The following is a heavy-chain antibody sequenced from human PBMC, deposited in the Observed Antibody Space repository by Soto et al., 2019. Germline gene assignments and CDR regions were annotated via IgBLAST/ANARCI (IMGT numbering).Heavy chain of an antibody. CDR1: GFTFTNSA. J-gene: IGHJ6*02. CDR3: AAAHKGYYYGMDV. Sequence: SVKVSCKASGFTFTNSAVQWVRQARGQRLEWIGWIVVGSGNTIYAQNFQERVTITRGMSTSTAYMELSSLRSEDTAVYYCAAAHKGYYYGMDVWGQGTTVTV. V-gene: IGHV1-58*01. CDR2: IVVGSGNT.